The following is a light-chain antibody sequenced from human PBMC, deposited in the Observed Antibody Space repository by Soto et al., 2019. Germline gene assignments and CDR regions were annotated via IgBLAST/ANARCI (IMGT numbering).Light chain of an antibody. V-gene: IGKV3-11*01. CDR1: QRVHY. CDR2: DIS. J-gene: IGKJ1*01. Sequence: EIVLTQSPASLSLSPGETATLSCRSSQRVHYLAWYQQRRGQAPRLLIYDISTRATGVPARFSGSGSGTEFTLTINNLEPVDFAVYYCQQRSSPTWTFGLGTKVDI. CDR3: QQRSSPTWT.